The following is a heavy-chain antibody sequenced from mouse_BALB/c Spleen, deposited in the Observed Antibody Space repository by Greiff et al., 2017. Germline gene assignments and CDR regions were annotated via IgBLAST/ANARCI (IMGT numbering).Heavy chain of an antibody. J-gene: IGHJ2*01. CDR2: ISYDGSN. V-gene: IGHV3-6*02. CDR3: ARRPMYYFDY. CDR1: GYSITSGYY. Sequence: VQLQQSGPGLVKPSQSLSLTCSVTGYSITSGYYWNWIRQFPGNKLEWMGYISYDGSNNYNPSLKNRISITRDTSKNQFFLKLNSVTTEDTATYYCARRPMYYFDYWGQGTTLTVSS.